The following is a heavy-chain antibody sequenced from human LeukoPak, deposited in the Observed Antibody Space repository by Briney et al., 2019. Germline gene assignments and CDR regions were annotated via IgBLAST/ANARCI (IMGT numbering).Heavy chain of an antibody. J-gene: IGHJ3*02. D-gene: IGHD3-10*01. CDR1: GGSISSSSYY. Sequence: SETLSLTCTVSGGSISSSSYYWGWIRQPPGKGLEWIGSIYYSGSTYYNPSLKSRVTISVDTSKNQFSLKLNSVTAADTAVYYCARHGGLVRGAYDAFDIWGQGTMVTVSS. V-gene: IGHV4-39*01. CDR3: ARHGGLVRGAYDAFDI. CDR2: IYYSGST.